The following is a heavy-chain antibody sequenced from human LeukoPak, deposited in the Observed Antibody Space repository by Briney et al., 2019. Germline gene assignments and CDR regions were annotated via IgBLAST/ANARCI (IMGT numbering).Heavy chain of an antibody. D-gene: IGHD5-24*01. CDR3: ARGRDSYYYYMDV. V-gene: IGHV3-20*01. CDR1: GFTFDDYG. J-gene: IGHJ6*03. CDR2: INWNGGST. Sequence: GGSLRLSCAASGFTFDDYGMSWVRQAPGKGLEWVSGINWNGGSTGYADSVKGRFTISRDNAKNSLYLQMNSLRAEDTALYHCARGRDSYYYYMDVWGKGTTVTVSS.